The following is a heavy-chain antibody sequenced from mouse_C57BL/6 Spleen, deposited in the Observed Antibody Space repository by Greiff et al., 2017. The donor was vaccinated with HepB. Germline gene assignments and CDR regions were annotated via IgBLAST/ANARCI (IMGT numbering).Heavy chain of an antibody. CDR1: GYTFTSYW. Sequence: QVQLQQPGAELVMPGASVKLSCKASGYTFTSYWMHWVKQRPGQGLEWIGEIDPSDSYTNYNQKFKGKSTLTVDKSSSTAYMQLSSLTSEDSAVYYCARCGTAQATGYAMDYWGQGTSVTVSS. V-gene: IGHV1-69*01. CDR2: IDPSDSYT. CDR3: ARCGTAQATGYAMDY. D-gene: IGHD3-2*02. J-gene: IGHJ4*01.